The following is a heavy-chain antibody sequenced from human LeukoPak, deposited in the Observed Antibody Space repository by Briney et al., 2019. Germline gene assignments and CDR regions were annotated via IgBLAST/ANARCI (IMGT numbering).Heavy chain of an antibody. J-gene: IGHJ4*02. Sequence: NSSETLSLTCAVSGGSVSGGNYYWSWIRQPPGKGLEWIGFISSSGVTSYNPSLKSRVTMSLDASKSQFSLRLSSVTAADTAVYYCARSWSAGNYGNFDFWGQGTLVTVSS. CDR3: ARSWSAGNYGNFDF. CDR1: GGSVSGGNYY. CDR2: ISSSGVT. D-gene: IGHD3-9*01. V-gene: IGHV4-61*01.